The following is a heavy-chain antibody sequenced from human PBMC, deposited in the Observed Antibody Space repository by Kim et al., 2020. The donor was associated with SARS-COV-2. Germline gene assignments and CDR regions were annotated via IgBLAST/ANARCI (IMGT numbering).Heavy chain of an antibody. D-gene: IGHD3-16*01. Sequence: SETLSLTCTVSGGSISSSSYYWGWIRQHPGKGLEWIGCIYYSGSTYYNPSLKSRVTISVDTSKNQFSLKLSSVTAADTAVYYCVRLWAVNNWFDTWGQGTLVTVSS. CDR1: GGSISSSSYY. CDR2: IYYSGST. V-gene: IGHV4-39*01. CDR3: VRLWAVNNWFDT. J-gene: IGHJ5*02.